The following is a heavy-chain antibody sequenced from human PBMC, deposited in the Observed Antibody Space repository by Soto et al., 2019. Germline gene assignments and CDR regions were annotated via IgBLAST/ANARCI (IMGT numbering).Heavy chain of an antibody. V-gene: IGHV1-46*03. CDR3: TRVYCSGGSCYSIDY. CDR1: GYTFTSYF. Sequence: QVQLVQSGAEVKKPGASVKVSCKASGYTFTSYFMHWVRQAPGQGLEWMGIINPSGGSTSYAQKFQGRVTMTRDPSTSTVYMELSSLRSEDTAVYYCTRVYCSGGSCYSIDYWGQGTLVTVSS. J-gene: IGHJ4*02. D-gene: IGHD2-15*01. CDR2: INPSGGST.